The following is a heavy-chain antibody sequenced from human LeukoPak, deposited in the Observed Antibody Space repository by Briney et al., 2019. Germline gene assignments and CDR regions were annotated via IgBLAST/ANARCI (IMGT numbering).Heavy chain of an antibody. CDR3: ARNSGPRYYAFDI. J-gene: IGHJ3*02. CDR2: IYYSGST. D-gene: IGHD1-14*01. V-gene: IGHV4-39*07. CDR1: GGSISSSSYY. Sequence: SETLSLTCTVSGGSISSSSYYWGWIRQPPGKGLEWIGSIYYSGSTYYNPSLKSRVTISLNTSKNQFSLKLTSVTAADTAVYYCARNSGPRYYAFDIWGQGTMVTVSS.